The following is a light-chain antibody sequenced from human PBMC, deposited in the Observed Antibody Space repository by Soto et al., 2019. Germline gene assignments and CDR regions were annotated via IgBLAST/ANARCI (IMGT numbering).Light chain of an antibody. CDR1: SSNVGSNY. Sequence: QSVLTQPPSVSAAPGQKVTISCSGSSSNVGSNYVSWYQQLPGTAPKLLIYDNNKRPSGIPDRFSVSKSGTSATLDITGLQTGDEADYYCATWDRSLSVYVLFGGGTKVTVL. V-gene: IGLV1-51*01. J-gene: IGLJ2*01. CDR2: DNN. CDR3: ATWDRSLSVYVL.